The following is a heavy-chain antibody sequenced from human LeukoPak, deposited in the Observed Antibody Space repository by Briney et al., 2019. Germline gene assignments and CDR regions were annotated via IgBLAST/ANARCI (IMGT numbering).Heavy chain of an antibody. D-gene: IGHD3-9*01. V-gene: IGHV4-31*03. CDR3: AGHPYDILDWFDP. CDR1: GGSISSGGYY. CDR2: IYYSGST. J-gene: IGHJ5*02. Sequence: SETLSLTCTVSGGSISSGGYYWSWIRQHPGKGLEWIGYIYYSGSTYYNPSLKSRVTISVDTSKNQFSLKLSSVTAADTAVYYCAGHPYDILDWFDPWGQGTLVTVSS.